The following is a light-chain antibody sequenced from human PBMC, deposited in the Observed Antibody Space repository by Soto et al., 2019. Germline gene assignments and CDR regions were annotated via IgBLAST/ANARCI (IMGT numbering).Light chain of an antibody. V-gene: IGKV3-15*01. Sequence: EIVMTQSPATLSVSPGERATLSCRASQSVGSNLAWYQQKAGQAPRLLIYDASTRATGIPARFSGSGSGTEFTLTISSLQSEDFALYYCQQYNNWPPVTFGQGTHWRL. CDR1: QSVGSN. J-gene: IGKJ5*01. CDR2: DAS. CDR3: QQYNNWPPVT.